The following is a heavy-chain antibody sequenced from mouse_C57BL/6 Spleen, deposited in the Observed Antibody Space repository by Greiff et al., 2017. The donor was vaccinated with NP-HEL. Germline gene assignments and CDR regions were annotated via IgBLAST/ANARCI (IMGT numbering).Heavy chain of an antibody. V-gene: IGHV1-18*01. CDR3: AGRLIGDAMDY. CDR1: GYTFTDYN. Sequence: DVQLQESGPELVKPGASVKIPCKASGYTFTDYNMDWVKQSHGKSLEWIGDINPNNGGTSYNQKFKGKATLTVDKSSSTAYMELRSLTSEDSAVYYCAGRLIGDAMDYWGQGTSVTVSS. CDR2: INPNNGGT. J-gene: IGHJ4*01. D-gene: IGHD2-14*01.